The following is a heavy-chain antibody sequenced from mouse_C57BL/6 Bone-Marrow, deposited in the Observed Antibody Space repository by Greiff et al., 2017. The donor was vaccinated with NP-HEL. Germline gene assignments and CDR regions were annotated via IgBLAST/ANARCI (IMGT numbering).Heavy chain of an antibody. J-gene: IGHJ4*01. D-gene: IGHD2-4*01. V-gene: IGHV5-17*01. Sequence: EVKLMESGGGLVKPGGSLKLSCAASGFTFSDYGMHWVRQAPEKGLEWVAYISSGSSTIYYADTVKGRFTISRDNAKNTLFLQMTSLRSEDTAMYYCARTGYDYLYAMDYWGQGTSVTVSS. CDR2: ISSGSSTI. CDR3: ARTGYDYLYAMDY. CDR1: GFTFSDYG.